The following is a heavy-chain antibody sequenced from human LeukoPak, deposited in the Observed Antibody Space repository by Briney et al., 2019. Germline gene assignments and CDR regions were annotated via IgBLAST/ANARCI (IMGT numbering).Heavy chain of an antibody. CDR2: IKPDGREK. V-gene: IGHV3-7*01. Sequence: PGGSLRLSCAASGFTFTTSWMNWVRQAPGKGLEWVASIKPDGREKYYVDSVEGRFTISRDNAKNSLYLQMNSLRAEDTAVYYRARDRPEAVAGTFQQSPDYWGQGTLVTVSS. D-gene: IGHD6-19*01. CDR1: GFTFTTSW. CDR3: ARDRPEAVAGTFQQSPDY. J-gene: IGHJ4*02.